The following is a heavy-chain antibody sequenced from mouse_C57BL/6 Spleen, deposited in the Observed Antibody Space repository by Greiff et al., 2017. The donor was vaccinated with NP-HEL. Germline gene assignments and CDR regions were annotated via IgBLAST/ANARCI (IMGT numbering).Heavy chain of an antibody. CDR3: ARRGGDYYDYDGAWFAY. CDR1: GYTFTSYW. CDR2: IYPGSGST. J-gene: IGHJ3*01. V-gene: IGHV1-55*01. Sequence: QVQLQQPGAELVKPGASVKMSCKASGYTFTSYWITWVKQRPGQGLEWIGDIYPGSGSTNYNEKFKSKATLTVDTSSSTAYMQLSSLTSEDSAFYYCARRGGDYYDYDGAWFAYWGQGTLVTVSA. D-gene: IGHD2-4*01.